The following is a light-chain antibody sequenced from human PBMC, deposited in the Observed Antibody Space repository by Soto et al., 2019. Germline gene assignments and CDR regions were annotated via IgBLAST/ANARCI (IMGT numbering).Light chain of an antibody. V-gene: IGKV1-5*03. CDR1: QDITNY. Sequence: RAPSSLYESVGDRVTITFQASQDITNYLNWYQQQPGTAPKLLIYEASTLESGVPSRFSGSGSGTEFTLTISSLQPDDFATYYCQQYNSYWTFGQGTRLEI. CDR3: QQYNSYWT. CDR2: EAS. J-gene: IGKJ5*01.